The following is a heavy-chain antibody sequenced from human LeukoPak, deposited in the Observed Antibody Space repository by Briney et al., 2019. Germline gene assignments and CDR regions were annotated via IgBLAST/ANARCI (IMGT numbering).Heavy chain of an antibody. CDR2: ISSSGSTI. CDR3: ARDHRPGRRYFDY. J-gene: IGHJ4*02. V-gene: IGHV3-11*01. CDR1: GFTFSDYY. Sequence: GGSLRLSCAASGFTFSDYYMSWIRQAPGKGLEGVSYISSSGSTIYYADSVKGRFTISRDNAKNSLYLQMNSLRAEDTAVYYCARDHRPGRRYFDYWGQGTLVTVSS.